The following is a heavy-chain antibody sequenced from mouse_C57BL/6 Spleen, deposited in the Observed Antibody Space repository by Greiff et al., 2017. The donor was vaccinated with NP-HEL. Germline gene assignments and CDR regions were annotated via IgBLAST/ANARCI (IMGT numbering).Heavy chain of an antibody. Sequence: VQLQQSGAELMKPGASVKLSCKATGYTFTGYWIEWVKQRPGHGLEWIGEILPGSGSTNYTEKFKGKATFTADTSSNTAYMQLSSLTTEDSAIYYCARNGSSLGYFDVWGTGTTVTVSS. J-gene: IGHJ1*03. CDR1: GYTFTGYW. D-gene: IGHD1-1*01. CDR2: ILPGSGST. CDR3: ARNGSSLGYFDV. V-gene: IGHV1-9*01.